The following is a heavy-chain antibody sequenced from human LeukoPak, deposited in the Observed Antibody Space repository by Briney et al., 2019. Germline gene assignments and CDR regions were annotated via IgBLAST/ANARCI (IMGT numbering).Heavy chain of an antibody. Sequence: ASVKVSCKASGYNFTDYYIHWVRQAPGQGLEWMGWINPKSGGTNYAQKFRGRVTMTRDKSISTAYMELSGLRSDDTAVYYCARDSGLGPTWHPFDHWGQGTPVTVSS. D-gene: IGHD1-26*01. V-gene: IGHV1-2*02. CDR2: INPKSGGT. CDR1: GYNFTDYY. CDR3: ARDSGLGPTWHPFDH. J-gene: IGHJ4*02.